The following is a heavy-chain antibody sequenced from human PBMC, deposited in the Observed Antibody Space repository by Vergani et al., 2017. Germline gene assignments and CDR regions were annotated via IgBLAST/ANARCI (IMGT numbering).Heavy chain of an antibody. CDR1: GYSFTSYW. D-gene: IGHD3-22*01. V-gene: IGHV5-51*01. CDR2: IYPGDSDT. Sequence: EVQLVQSGAEVKKPGESLKISCKGSGYSFTSYWICWVRQMPGKSLEWMGIIYPGDSDTRYSPSFKGPVTISAAKSISTAYLQWSSLKASETAMSYCARHSDYYDSSGYYCDYWGQGPLVTVSS. J-gene: IGHJ4*02. CDR3: ARHSDYYDSSGYYCDY.